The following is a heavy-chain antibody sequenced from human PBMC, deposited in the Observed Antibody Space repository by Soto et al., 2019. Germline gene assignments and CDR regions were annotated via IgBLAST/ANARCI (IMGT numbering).Heavy chain of an antibody. CDR3: ARDYPVLVPAAMGGRVAYYQTWFDP. V-gene: IGHV1-3*01. J-gene: IGHJ5*02. Sequence: ASVKVSCKASGYTFTSYAMHWVRQAPGQRLEWMGWINAGNGNTKYSQKFQGRVTITRDTSASTAYMELSSLRSEDTAVYYCARDYPVLVPAAMGGRVAYYQTWFDPWGQGTLVTVSS. CDR2: INAGNGNT. CDR1: GYTFTSYA. D-gene: IGHD2-2*01.